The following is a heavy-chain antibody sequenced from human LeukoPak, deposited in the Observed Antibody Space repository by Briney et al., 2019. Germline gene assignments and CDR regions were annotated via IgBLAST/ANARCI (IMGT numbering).Heavy chain of an antibody. CDR3: AKDLRLTVTTPLAHYYYMDV. CDR2: ISGSGGST. D-gene: IGHD4-11*01. Sequence: PGGSLRLSCAASGFTFSSYAMSWVRQAPGKGLEWVSAISGSGGSTYYADSVKGRFTISRDNSKNTLYLQMNSLRAEDTAVYYCAKDLRLTVTTPLAHYYYMDVWGKGTTVTVSS. V-gene: IGHV3-23*01. CDR1: GFTFSSYA. J-gene: IGHJ6*03.